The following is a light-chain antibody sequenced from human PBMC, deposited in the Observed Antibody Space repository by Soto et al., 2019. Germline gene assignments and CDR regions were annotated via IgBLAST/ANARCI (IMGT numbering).Light chain of an antibody. CDR3: QQYDDFPYT. V-gene: IGKV1-33*01. J-gene: IGKJ2*01. CDR1: QDIDNN. Sequence: DIQMTQSPSSLSASVGDRVTITCLASQDIDNNLNWYQQRSGKAPKVLIYDASNLKTGVPSRFSGSGSGTDFTFTISSLQPEDIATYYCQQYDDFPYTFGQGTKLEI. CDR2: DAS.